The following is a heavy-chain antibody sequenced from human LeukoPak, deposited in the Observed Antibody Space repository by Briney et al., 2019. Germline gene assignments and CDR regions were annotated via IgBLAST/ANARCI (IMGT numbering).Heavy chain of an antibody. Sequence: PSETLSLTCTVSGGSITSSSYYWGWIRQPPGKGLEWIGSIYYSGSPYYNPSLKSRVTISLDTSKNQFSLKLSSVTAADTAVYYCARGRPTYYYGSGLFDYWGQGTLVTVSS. V-gene: IGHV4-39*07. CDR3: ARGRPTYYYGSGLFDY. CDR2: IYYSGSP. D-gene: IGHD3-10*01. J-gene: IGHJ4*02. CDR1: GGSITSSSYY.